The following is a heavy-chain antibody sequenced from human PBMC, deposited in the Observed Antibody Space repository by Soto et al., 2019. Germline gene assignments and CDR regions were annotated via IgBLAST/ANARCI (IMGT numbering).Heavy chain of an antibody. Sequence: GGSLRLSCAASGFTFSSYEMNWVRQAPGKGLEWVSYISSSGSTIYYADSVKGRFTISRDNAKNSLYLQMNSLRAEDTAVYYCASGSLTGDSVPTVFDYWGQGTLVTVSS. D-gene: IGHD7-27*01. CDR1: GFTFSSYE. CDR3: ASGSLTGDSVPTVFDY. J-gene: IGHJ4*02. V-gene: IGHV3-48*03. CDR2: ISSSGSTI.